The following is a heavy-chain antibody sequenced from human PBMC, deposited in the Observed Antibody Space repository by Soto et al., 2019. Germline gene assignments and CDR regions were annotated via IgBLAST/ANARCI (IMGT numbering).Heavy chain of an antibody. D-gene: IGHD5-12*01. CDR1: GFTFSRYD. J-gene: IGHJ6*02. V-gene: IGHV3-13*01. CDR2: IGTAGDT. Sequence: EVQLVESGGGLVQPGGSLRLSCEASGFTFSRYDMHWVRQATGKGLEWVSAIGTAGDTYYPVAVKGRFTVSREHAKNSLDLQMNSLSAGDTAVYYCARGGYDSAYYDYYAIDVWGQGTTVTVSS. CDR3: ARGGYDSAYYDYYAIDV.